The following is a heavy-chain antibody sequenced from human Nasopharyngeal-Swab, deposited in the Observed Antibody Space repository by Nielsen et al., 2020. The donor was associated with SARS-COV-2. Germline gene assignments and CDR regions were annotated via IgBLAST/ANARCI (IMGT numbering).Heavy chain of an antibody. V-gene: IGHV3-30*03. CDR3: ARDAPAHYGAFY. CDR1: GFTFSSFG. CDR2: IAHDASNE. Sequence: GGSLRLSCAASGFTFSSFGMHWVRQAPGKGLEWVAFIAHDASNEYYGDSVKGRFSISRDSSKNTLYLQMDSLRGEDTAVCYCARDAPAHYGAFYWGRGTRVTVSS. D-gene: IGHD4-17*01. J-gene: IGHJ4*02.